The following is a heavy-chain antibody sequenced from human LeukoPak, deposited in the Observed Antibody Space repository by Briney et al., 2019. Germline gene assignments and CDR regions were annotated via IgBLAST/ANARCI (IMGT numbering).Heavy chain of an antibody. Sequence: GGSLRLSCAASGFTFSDYYMSWVRQAPGKGLEWVSYISSSGSTIYYADSVKGRFTISRDNAKNSLYLQMNSLRAEDTAVYYCARLIVVVPAANVPAYYYYMDVWGKGTTVTVSS. CDR3: ARLIVVVPAANVPAYYYYMDV. D-gene: IGHD2-2*01. CDR1: GFTFSDYY. V-gene: IGHV3-11*04. CDR2: ISSSGSTI. J-gene: IGHJ6*03.